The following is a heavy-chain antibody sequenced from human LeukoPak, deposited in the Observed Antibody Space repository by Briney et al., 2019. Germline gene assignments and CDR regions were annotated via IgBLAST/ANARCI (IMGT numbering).Heavy chain of an antibody. CDR3: ARRLRLAMIVVVTGAFDI. D-gene: IGHD3-22*01. J-gene: IGHJ3*02. V-gene: IGHV3-53*01. CDR1: GFTVSSNY. Sequence: RGSLRLSCAASGFTVSSNYMSWVRQAPGKGLEWVSVICSGGSTYYADSVKGRFTISRDSAKNSLYLQMNSLRAEDTAVYYCARRLRLAMIVVVTGAFDIWGQGTMVTVSS. CDR2: ICSGGST.